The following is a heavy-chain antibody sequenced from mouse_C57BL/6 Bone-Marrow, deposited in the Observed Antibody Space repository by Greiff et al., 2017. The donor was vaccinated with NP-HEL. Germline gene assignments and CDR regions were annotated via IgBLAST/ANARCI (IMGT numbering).Heavy chain of an antibody. CDR1: GFNITDDY. J-gene: IGHJ4*01. Sequence: VQLQQSGAELVRPGASVKLSCTASGFNITDDYMHWVKQRPEQGLEWIGWIDPENGDTEYASKFQGKATITADTSSNTAYLQLSSLTSEDTAVYYCTTKGSTMITAKGFYAMDYWGQGTSVTVSS. CDR2: IDPENGDT. D-gene: IGHD2-4*01. CDR3: TTKGSTMITAKGFYAMDY. V-gene: IGHV14-4*01.